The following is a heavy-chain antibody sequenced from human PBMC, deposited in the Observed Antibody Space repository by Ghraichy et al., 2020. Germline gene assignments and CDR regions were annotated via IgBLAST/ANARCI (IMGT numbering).Heavy chain of an antibody. D-gene: IGHD5-12*01. J-gene: IGHJ4*02. CDR2: INPNSGGT. CDR1: GYTFTGYY. Sequence: ASVKVSCKASGYTFTGYYMHWVRQAPGQGLEWMGWINPNSGGTNYAQKFQGRVTMTRDTSISTAYMELSRLRSDDTAMYYCARESRGSGYLFDYWGQGTLVTVSS. CDR3: ARESRGSGYLFDY. V-gene: IGHV1-2*02.